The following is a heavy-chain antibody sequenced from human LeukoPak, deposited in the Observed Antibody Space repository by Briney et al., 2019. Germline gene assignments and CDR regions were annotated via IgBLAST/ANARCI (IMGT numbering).Heavy chain of an antibody. V-gene: IGHV3-21*01. CDR1: GFTDSGLTFSSDW. CDR2: ISSSSSYI. D-gene: IGHD6-19*01. J-gene: IGHJ4*02. CDR3: TRDLGWPL. Sequence: GGSLRLSCAGSGFTDSGLTFSSDWMSWVRQAPGKGLEWVSSISSSSSYIYYADSVKGRFTISRDNAKNSLYLQMNSLRAEDTAVYYCTRDLGWPLWGQGTLVTVSS.